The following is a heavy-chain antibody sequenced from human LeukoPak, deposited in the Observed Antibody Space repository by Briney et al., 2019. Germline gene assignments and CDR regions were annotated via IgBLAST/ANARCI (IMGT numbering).Heavy chain of an antibody. D-gene: IGHD4-17*01. CDR1: GYTFTSYG. CDR3: ATGTVTTGYYYGMAV. V-gene: IGHV1-18*01. CDR2: ISAYNGNT. Sequence: ASVKVSCKASGYTFTSYGISWVRQAPGQGLEWMGWISAYNGNTNYAQKLQGRVTMTTDTSTSTAYMELRSLRSDDTAVYYCATGTVTTGYYYGMAVWGQGTTVTVSS. J-gene: IGHJ6*02.